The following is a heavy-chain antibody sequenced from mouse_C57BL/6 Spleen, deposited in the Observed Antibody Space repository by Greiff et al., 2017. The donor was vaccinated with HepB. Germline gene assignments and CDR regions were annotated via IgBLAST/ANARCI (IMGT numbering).Heavy chain of an antibody. D-gene: IGHD3-2*02. CDR2: IDPENGDT. V-gene: IGHV14-4*01. J-gene: IGHJ4*01. CDR1: GFNIKDDY. Sequence: EVKLMESGAELVRPGASVKLSCTASGFNIKDDYMHWVKQRPEQGLEWIGWIDPENGDTEYASKFQGKATITADTSSNTAYLRPSSLTSEDTAVYYCTQTAQALYYAMDYWGQGTSVTVSS. CDR3: TQTAQALYYAMDY.